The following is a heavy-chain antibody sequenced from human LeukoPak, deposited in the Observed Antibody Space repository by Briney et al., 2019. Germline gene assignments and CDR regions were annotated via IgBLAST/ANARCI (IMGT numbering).Heavy chain of an antibody. CDR1: GFTFSSYE. J-gene: IGHJ4*02. CDR2: ISSSGSTI. V-gene: IGHV3-48*03. Sequence: PGGSLRLSCAASGFTFSSYEMHWARQAPGKGLEWVSYISSSGSTIYYADSVKGRFTISRENAKNSLYLQMNSLRAEDTAVYYCARDYGGSSPFDYWGQGTLVTVSS. CDR3: ARDYGGSSPFDY. D-gene: IGHD2-15*01.